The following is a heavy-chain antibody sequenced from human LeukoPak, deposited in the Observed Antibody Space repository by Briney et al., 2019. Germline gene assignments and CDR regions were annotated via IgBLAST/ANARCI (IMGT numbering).Heavy chain of an antibody. CDR3: ARMDYSDQFFQH. V-gene: IGHV3-64*01. D-gene: IGHD4-17*01. CDR1: GFTFSSYA. Sequence: GGSLRLSCAASGFTFSSYAMHWIRQAPGKGLEYVSAISKNGDSTFHAISVKGRFTISRDNSKTTLYLQMGSLRPEDMAVYYCARMDYSDQFFQHWGQGSLVTVSS. CDR2: ISKNGDST. J-gene: IGHJ1*01.